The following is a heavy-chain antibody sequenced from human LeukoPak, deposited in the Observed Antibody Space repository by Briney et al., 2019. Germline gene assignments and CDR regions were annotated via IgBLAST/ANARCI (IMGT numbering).Heavy chain of an antibody. J-gene: IGHJ6*02. CDR2: ISWNSGSI. CDR1: GFIFNNYA. CDR3: ARDFHGMDV. V-gene: IGHV3-9*01. Sequence: SGGSLRLSCAGSGFIFNNYAMHWVRQPPGKGLEWVSGISWNSGSIDYADSVKGRFTISRDNAKNSLYLQMNSLRAEDTAVYYCARDFHGMDVWGQGTTVTVSS.